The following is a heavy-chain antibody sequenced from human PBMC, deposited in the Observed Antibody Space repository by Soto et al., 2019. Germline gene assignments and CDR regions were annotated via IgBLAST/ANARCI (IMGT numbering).Heavy chain of an antibody. J-gene: IGHJ6*02. CDR3: LRDRSGWYCDDYEYNDMDV. Sequence: GGSLRLSCAASGFTFSSYSMNWVRQAPGKGLERVSSISSSSSYIYYADSVKGRFTISRDNAKNSLYLQMNSLRAEDTAVYYCLRDRSGWYCDDYEYNDMDVRGQRTTLTVSS. V-gene: IGHV3-21*01. CDR2: ISSSSSYI. D-gene: IGHD6-19*01. CDR1: GFTFSSYS.